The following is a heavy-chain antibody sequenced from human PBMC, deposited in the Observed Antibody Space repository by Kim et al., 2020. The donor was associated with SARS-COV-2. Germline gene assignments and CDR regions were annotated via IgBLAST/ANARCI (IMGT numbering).Heavy chain of an antibody. J-gene: IGHJ5*02. D-gene: IGHD3-10*01. Sequence: ASVKVSCKASGYTFTSYAMHWVRQAPGQRLEWMGWINAGNGNTKSSQKFQGRVTITRDTSASTAYMELSSLRSEDTAVYYCARDYSPDYYGSGSYYIIAGAWFDPWGQGTLVTVSS. V-gene: IGHV1-3*01. CDR2: INAGNGNT. CDR1: GYTFTSYA. CDR3: ARDYSPDYYGSGSYYIIAGAWFDP.